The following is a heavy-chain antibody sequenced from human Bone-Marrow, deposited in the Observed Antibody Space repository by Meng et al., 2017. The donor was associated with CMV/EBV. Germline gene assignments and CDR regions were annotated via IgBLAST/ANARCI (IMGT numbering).Heavy chain of an antibody. V-gene: IGHV1-69*02. CDR3: ARGRRYCSRTSCYYFDY. D-gene: IGHD2-2*01. Sequence: SVKVSCKASGGTFSSYTISWVRQAPGQGLEWMGRIIPILGIANYAQKLQGRVTITADKSTSTAYMELSSLRSEDTAVYYCARGRRYCSRTSCYYFDYWGQGTLVTVSS. CDR1: GGTFSSYT. J-gene: IGHJ4*02. CDR2: IIPILGIA.